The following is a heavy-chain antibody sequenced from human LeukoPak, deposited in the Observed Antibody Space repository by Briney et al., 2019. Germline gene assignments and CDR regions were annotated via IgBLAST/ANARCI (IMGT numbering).Heavy chain of an antibody. CDR3: ARQAGDSSAYYYIFDY. D-gene: IGHD3-22*01. CDR2: IYPGDSDT. CDR1: GYRFASYW. J-gene: IGHJ4*02. Sequence: GESLKISCKVSGYRFASYWIGWVRQMPGKGLEWRGIIYPGDSDTRYSPSFQGQVTISADKSISTAYLQWSSLKASDTAMYYCARQAGDSSAYYYIFDYWGQGTLVTVSS. V-gene: IGHV5-51*01.